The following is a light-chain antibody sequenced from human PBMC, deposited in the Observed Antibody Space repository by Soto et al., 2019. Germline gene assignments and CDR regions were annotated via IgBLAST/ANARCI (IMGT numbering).Light chain of an antibody. CDR3: QQHGGSVWT. CDR1: QSVSNNY. V-gene: IGKV3-20*01. CDR2: RAS. Sequence: ETVLTQSPGTLSLSPGERATLSCRASQSVSNNYLIWYQHKPGQAPRRLIYRASIRATGIPDRFSGSGSGTDFTLSISRLEPEDFAVYSCQQHGGSVWTFGQGTKVEIK. J-gene: IGKJ1*01.